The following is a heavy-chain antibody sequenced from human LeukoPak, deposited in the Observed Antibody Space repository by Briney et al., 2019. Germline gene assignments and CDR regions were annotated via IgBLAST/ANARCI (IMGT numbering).Heavy chain of an antibody. CDR2: IYYSGNT. CDR3: ARQITGSDDP. CDR1: GVSISSSNSY. J-gene: IGHJ5*02. Sequence: SETLSLTCTVSGVSISSSNSYWGWIRQPPGKGLEWIGSIYYSGNTYYNASLKSQVSISIDTSKNQFSLKPSSVTAADTAVYYCARQITGSDDPWGQRTLVTVSS. V-gene: IGHV4-39*01. D-gene: IGHD1-14*01.